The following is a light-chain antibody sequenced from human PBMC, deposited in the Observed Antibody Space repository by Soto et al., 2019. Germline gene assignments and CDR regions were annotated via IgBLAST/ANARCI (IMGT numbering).Light chain of an antibody. Sequence: EIVMTQSPDTLSLSPGERATLSCRASQSVSNNYLAWYQQKPGQAPRLLIYGASNRATGIPDRLSGSGSGTELTLTIRRLDPEACEGYYCQQYGSSGTFGQGTKLDIK. V-gene: IGKV3-20*01. J-gene: IGKJ1*01. CDR2: GAS. CDR1: QSVSNNY. CDR3: QQYGSSGT.